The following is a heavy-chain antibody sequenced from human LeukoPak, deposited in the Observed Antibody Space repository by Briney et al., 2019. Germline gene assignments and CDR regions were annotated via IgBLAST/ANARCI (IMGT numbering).Heavy chain of an antibody. CDR2: INHSGST. CDR1: GGSFSGYY. CDR3: ARGDYYYDSSGFSPGHDAFDI. V-gene: IGHV4-34*01. J-gene: IGHJ3*02. D-gene: IGHD3-22*01. Sequence: SETLSLTCAVYGGSFSGYYWSWIRQPPGKGLEWIGGINHSGSTNYNPSLKSRVTISVDTSKNQFSLKLSSVTAADTAVYYCARGDYYYDSSGFSPGHDAFDIWGQGTMVTVSS.